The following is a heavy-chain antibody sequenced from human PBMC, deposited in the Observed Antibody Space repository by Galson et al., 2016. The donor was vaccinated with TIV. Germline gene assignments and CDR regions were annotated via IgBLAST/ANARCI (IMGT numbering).Heavy chain of an antibody. CDR2: IYSGDSDT. CDR3: ARASQDCRRGTCHFHYYGMDL. CDR1: GNIFTGHW. V-gene: IGHV5-51*01. J-gene: IGHJ6*02. Sequence: GAEVKKPGESLKISCKGSGNIFTGHWIGWVRQMPGKGLEWMGIIYSGDSDTRYGPSFQGQVTISADKSINTAYVKWSRLKASDTAMYYCARASQDCRRGTCHFHYYGMDLWGQGTTVTVSS. D-gene: IGHD2-15*01.